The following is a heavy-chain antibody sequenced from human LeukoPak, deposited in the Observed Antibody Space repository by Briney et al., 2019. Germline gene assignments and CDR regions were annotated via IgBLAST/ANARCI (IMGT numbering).Heavy chain of an antibody. J-gene: IGHJ2*01. CDR3: ARGRPTVTTARGYFDL. CDR1: GGSFSDYY. D-gene: IGHD4-17*01. V-gene: IGHV4-34*01. CDR2: INHSGST. Sequence: SETLSLTCAVYGGSFSDYYWSWIRQPPGKGLEWIGEINHSGSTNYNPSLKSRVTISVDTSKNQFSLKLSSVTAADTAVYYCARGRPTVTTARGYFDLWGRGTLVTVSS.